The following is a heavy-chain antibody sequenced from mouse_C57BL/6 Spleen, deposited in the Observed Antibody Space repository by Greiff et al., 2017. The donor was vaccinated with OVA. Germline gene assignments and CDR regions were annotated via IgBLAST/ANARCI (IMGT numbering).Heavy chain of an antibody. CDR3: SSRDYDGYFDV. CDR1: GYTFTDYY. Sequence: VQLQQSGPELVKPGASVKIPCKASGYTFTDYYLDWVKQSHGKSLEWIGDINPNNGGTIYNQKFKGKATLTVDKSYSTAYMELRSLTSEDTAVYYCSSRDYDGYFDVWGTGTTVTVSS. CDR2: INPNNGGT. V-gene: IGHV1-18*01. J-gene: IGHJ1*03. D-gene: IGHD2-4*01.